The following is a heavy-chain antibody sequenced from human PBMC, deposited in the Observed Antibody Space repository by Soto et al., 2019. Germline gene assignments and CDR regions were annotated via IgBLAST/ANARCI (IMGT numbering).Heavy chain of an antibody. CDR1: GFTFSSYA. J-gene: IGHJ4*02. CDR3: AKPPDYNWNDY. CDR2: VSGSGGST. V-gene: IGHV3-23*01. D-gene: IGHD1-20*01. Sequence: EVQLLESGGGLVQPGGSLRLSCAASGFTFSSYAMSWVRQAPGKGLEWISAVSGSGGSTYYADSVKGRFTISRDNSKDTLYLQMKILRAEDTAIYYCAKPPDYNWNDYWGQGTLVNVSS.